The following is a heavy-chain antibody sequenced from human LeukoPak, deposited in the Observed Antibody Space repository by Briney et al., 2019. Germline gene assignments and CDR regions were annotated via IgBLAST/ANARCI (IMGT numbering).Heavy chain of an antibody. D-gene: IGHD1-26*01. CDR3: ARDAGSYHFDY. Sequence: GGSLRLSCAASGFTFSSYWMHWVRQAPGKGLVWVSRINTDGSSTSYADSVKGRFTISRDNAKNSLYLQMNSLRADDTAVCYCARDAGSYHFDYWGQGTLVTVSS. V-gene: IGHV3-74*01. CDR2: INTDGSST. CDR1: GFTFSSYW. J-gene: IGHJ4*02.